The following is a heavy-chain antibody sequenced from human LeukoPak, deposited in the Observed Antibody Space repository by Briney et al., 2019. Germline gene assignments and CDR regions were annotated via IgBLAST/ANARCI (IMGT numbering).Heavy chain of an antibody. CDR2: IFYSGST. J-gene: IGHJ6*03. Sequence: SETLSLTCTVSGGSISTSNYYWGWIRQPPGKGLEWIGNIFYSGSTYYSPSVKSRVTISLDTSKNQFSLKLNSVTAADTAVYYCARIHYYEDSISHYSAADYYYYYVDVWGKGTMVTISS. D-gene: IGHD3-22*01. CDR1: GGSISTSNYY. CDR3: ARIHYYEDSISHYSAADYYYYYVDV. V-gene: IGHV4-39*07.